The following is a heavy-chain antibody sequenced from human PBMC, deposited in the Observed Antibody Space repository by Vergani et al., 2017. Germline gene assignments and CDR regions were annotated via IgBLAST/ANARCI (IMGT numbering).Heavy chain of an antibody. CDR2: ISSSSSTI. V-gene: IGHV3-48*04. D-gene: IGHD4-23*01. J-gene: IGHJ4*02. CDR3: ARRPYGGNSRGYFDY. CDR1: GFPFSSYS. Sequence: EVQLVESGGGLVQPGGSLRLSCAASGFPFSSYSMNWVRQAPGKGLEWVSYISSSSSTIYYADSVKGRFTISRDNAKNSLYLQMNSLRAEDTAVYYCARRPYGGNSRGYFDYWGQGTLVTVSS.